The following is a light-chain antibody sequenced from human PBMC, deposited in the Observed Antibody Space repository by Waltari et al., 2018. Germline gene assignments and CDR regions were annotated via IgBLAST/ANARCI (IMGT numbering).Light chain of an antibody. J-gene: IGKJ2*01. CDR3: QQYYGTPPYT. CDR1: QSVLYSSNNRNY. CDR2: WAS. V-gene: IGKV4-1*01. Sequence: DIVMTQSPDSLAVSLGERATINCKSSQSVLYSSNNRNYLAWYQQKPGQPPSLLLYWASTRESGVPDRFSGSGSGTEFTLTISSLQAEDVAVYYCQQYYGTPPYTFGQGTKLEIK.